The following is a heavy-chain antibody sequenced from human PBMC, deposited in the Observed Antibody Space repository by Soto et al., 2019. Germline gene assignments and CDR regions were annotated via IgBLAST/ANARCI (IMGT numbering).Heavy chain of an antibody. D-gene: IGHD1-7*01. CDR1: GFTFSNAW. J-gene: IGHJ6*02. V-gene: IGHV3-15*07. CDR2: IKSKTDGGTT. CDR3: TTCQLELGPTVGYYYYYGMDV. Sequence: GGSLRLSCAASGFTFSNAWMNWVRQAPGKGLEWVGRIKSKTDGGTTDYAAPVKGRFTISRDDSKNTLYLQMNSLKTEDTAVYYCTTCQLELGPTVGYYYYYGMDVWGQGTTVTVS.